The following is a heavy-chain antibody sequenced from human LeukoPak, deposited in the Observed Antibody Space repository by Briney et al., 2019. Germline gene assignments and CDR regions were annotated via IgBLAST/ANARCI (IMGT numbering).Heavy chain of an antibody. CDR1: GFSFSSYW. Sequence: GGSLRLSCAASGFSFSSYWMSWVRQAPGKGLEWVANIKQDGGEKYYVDSVKGRFTISRDNSKNSLSLQVSSLRAEDTAVYYCAKTNGYYSDWGQGTLVTVSS. J-gene: IGHJ4*02. V-gene: IGHV3-7*03. CDR2: IKQDGGEK. CDR3: AKTNGYYSD. D-gene: IGHD3-22*01.